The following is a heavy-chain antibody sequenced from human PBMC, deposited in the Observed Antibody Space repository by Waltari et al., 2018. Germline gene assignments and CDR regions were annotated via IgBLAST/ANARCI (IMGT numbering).Heavy chain of an antibody. CDR2: IIPILGTA. D-gene: IGHD6-13*01. CDR1: GGTFSSYA. CDR3: ARNTIAAAGVNYYYYYGMDV. Sequence: QVQLVQSGAEVKKPGSSVKVSCKASGGTFSSYAISWVRQAPGQGLEWMGGIIPILGTANYAQKFQGRVTSTADESTSTAYMELSSLRSEDTAVYYCARNTIAAAGVNYYYYYGMDVWGQGTTVTVSS. J-gene: IGHJ6*02. V-gene: IGHV1-69*01.